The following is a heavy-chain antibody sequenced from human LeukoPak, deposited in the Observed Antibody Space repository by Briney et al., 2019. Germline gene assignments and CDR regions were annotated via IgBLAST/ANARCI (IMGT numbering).Heavy chain of an antibody. D-gene: IGHD3-22*01. CDR3: ARDLYYYDSSNYHDVFDV. J-gene: IGHJ3*01. CDR2: INPNSGGT. V-gene: IGHV1-2*02. Sequence: ASVKVSCKASGDTFTGYYMHWVRQAPGQGLEWMGWINPNSGGTKYAQKFQGRVTLTRDASISTAHMELSRLRSDDTAVYYCARDLYYYDSSNYHDVFDVWGQGTMVTVSS. CDR1: GDTFTGYY.